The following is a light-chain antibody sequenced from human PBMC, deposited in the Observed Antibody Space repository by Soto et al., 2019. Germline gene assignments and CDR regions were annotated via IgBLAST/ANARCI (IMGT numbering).Light chain of an antibody. V-gene: IGLV4-69*01. CDR2: LNSDGSH. CDR3: QTWGTGILI. J-gene: IGLJ2*01. CDR1: SGHSNYA. Sequence: QLVLTQSPSASASLGASVKLTCTLSSGHSNYAIAWHQQQPEKGPRYLMKLNSDGSHNKGDGIPDRFSGSSSGAERYLTISSLQSEDEADYYCQTWGTGILIFGGGTKVTVL.